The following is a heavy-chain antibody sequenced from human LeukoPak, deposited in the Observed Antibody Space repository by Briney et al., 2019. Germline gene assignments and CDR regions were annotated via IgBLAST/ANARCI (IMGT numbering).Heavy chain of an antibody. CDR3: ARDSYHGSGSYQDIGGRFDY. V-gene: IGHV3-64*01. D-gene: IGHD3-10*01. J-gene: IGHJ4*02. Sequence: GGSLRLSCAASGFTFSSYTMHWVRQAPGKGLESVSAISSNGGSTYYAHSVKGRFTISRDNSKNTLYLQMDSLRAEDMAVYYCARDSYHGSGSYQDIGGRFDYWGQGTLVTVSS. CDR2: ISSNGGST. CDR1: GFTFSSYT.